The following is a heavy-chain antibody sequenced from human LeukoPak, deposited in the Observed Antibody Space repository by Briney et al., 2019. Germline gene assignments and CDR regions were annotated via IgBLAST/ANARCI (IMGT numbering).Heavy chain of an antibody. V-gene: IGHV3-21*01. D-gene: IGHD5-18*01. J-gene: IGHJ4*02. Sequence: PGGSLRLSCVASGFTFSTHTMNWVRQAPGKGLEWVSSISSASTYIYSADSVKGRFTISRDNAKNSLYLQMNSLRAEDTAVYYCASDTDGYSFGLNYFDYWGQGTLVTVSS. CDR2: ISSASTYI. CDR1: GFTFSTHT. CDR3: ASDTDGYSFGLNYFDY.